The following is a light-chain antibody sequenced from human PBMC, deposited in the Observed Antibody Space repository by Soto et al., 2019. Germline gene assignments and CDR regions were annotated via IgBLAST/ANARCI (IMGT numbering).Light chain of an antibody. CDR3: NSYTRSSTLYV. Sequence: QSVLTQPASVSGSPGQSITISCTGTSSDVGDYNYVSWYQQHPGKAPKLMIYEVSNRPSGVSNRFSGSKSGNTASLTISGLQAEDEADYYCNSYTRSSTLYVFGTGTKVTVL. J-gene: IGLJ1*01. CDR1: SSDVGDYNY. CDR2: EVS. V-gene: IGLV2-14*01.